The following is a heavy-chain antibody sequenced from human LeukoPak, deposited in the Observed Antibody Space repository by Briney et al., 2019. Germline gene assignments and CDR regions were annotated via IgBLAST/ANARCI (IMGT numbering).Heavy chain of an antibody. CDR1: GGSVSSGSYY. J-gene: IGHJ6*02. V-gene: IGHV4-61*01. CDR2: IYYSGST. D-gene: IGHD3-3*01. CDR3: ARSEIFGVVIIPNGMDV. Sequence: SETLSLTCTVSGGSVSSGSYYWSWIRQPPGKGLEWIGYIYYSGSTNYNPSLKSRVTISVDTSKNQFSLKLSSVTAADTAVYYCARSEIFGVVIIPNGMDVWGQGPRSPSP.